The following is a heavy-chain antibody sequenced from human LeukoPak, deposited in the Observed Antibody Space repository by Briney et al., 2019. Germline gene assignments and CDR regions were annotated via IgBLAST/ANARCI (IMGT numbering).Heavy chain of an antibody. CDR2: IYYSGST. Sequence: PSQTLSLTCTVSGGSISSGDYYWSWIRQPPGKGLEWIGYIYYSGSTYYNPSLKSRVTISVDTSKNQFSLKLSSVAAADTAVYYCARLTYYYDSSGYYLGSNTYYFDYWAREPWSPSPQ. CDR3: ARLTYYYDSSGYYLGSNTYYFDY. CDR1: GGSISSGDYY. D-gene: IGHD3-22*01. V-gene: IGHV4-30-4*01. J-gene: IGHJ4*02.